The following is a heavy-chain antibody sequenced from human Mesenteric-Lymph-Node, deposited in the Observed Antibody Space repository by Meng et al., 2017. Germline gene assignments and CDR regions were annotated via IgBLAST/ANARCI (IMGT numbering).Heavy chain of an antibody. D-gene: IGHD4-11*01. V-gene: IGHV1-69*06. CDR3: ARGLFPTVTTYDY. CDR2: IIPIFGTA. Sequence: SVKVSCKASGGTFSSYAISWVRQAPGQGLEWMGGIIPIFGTANYAQKFQGRVTITADKSTSTVYMELSSLRSEGTAVYFCARGLFPTVTTYDYWGQGTLVTVSS. J-gene: IGHJ4*02. CDR1: GGTFSSYA.